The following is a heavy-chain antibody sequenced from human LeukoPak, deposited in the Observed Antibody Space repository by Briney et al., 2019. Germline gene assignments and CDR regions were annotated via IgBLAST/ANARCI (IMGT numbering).Heavy chain of an antibody. CDR1: RGTFSSYA. CDR2: IIPIFGTA. CDR3: GRGPKAGGPHHDMDV. D-gene: IGHD2-15*01. J-gene: IGHJ6*02. V-gene: IGHV1-69*13. Sequence: WASVKVSCKASRGTFSSYAISWVRQAPGQGLEWMGGIIPIFGTANYAQKFQGRVTITADESTSTAYMELRSLSSDDTAVYYCGRGPKAGGPHHDMDVWGRGTTVTVSS.